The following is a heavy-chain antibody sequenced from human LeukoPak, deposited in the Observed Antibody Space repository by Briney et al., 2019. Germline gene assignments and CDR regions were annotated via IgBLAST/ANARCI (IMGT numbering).Heavy chain of an antibody. Sequence: PGGSLRLSCAASRFTVRSNYMSWVRQAPGKGLEWVSVIYSGGSTYYADSVKGRFTISRDNSKNTLYLQMNSLRAEDTAVYYCASRYSSSWYDAFDIWGQGTMVTVSS. CDR2: IYSGGST. CDR3: ASRYSSSWYDAFDI. V-gene: IGHV3-53*01. CDR1: RFTVRSNY. J-gene: IGHJ3*02. D-gene: IGHD6-13*01.